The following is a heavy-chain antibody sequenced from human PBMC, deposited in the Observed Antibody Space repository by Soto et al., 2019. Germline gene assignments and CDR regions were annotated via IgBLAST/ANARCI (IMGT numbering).Heavy chain of an antibody. CDR1: GYNFTSYW. Sequence: PGESLKISCKGSGYNFTSYWIGWVRQMPGKGLEWMGIIYPGDSNTRYSPSFQGQVTISADKSISTAYLQWSSLKASDTAMYYCASTNYYDSSGYSPIYYYYDMDVWGQGTTVTVSS. D-gene: IGHD3-22*01. V-gene: IGHV5-51*01. CDR3: ASTNYYDSSGYSPIYYYYDMDV. CDR2: IYPGDSNT. J-gene: IGHJ6*02.